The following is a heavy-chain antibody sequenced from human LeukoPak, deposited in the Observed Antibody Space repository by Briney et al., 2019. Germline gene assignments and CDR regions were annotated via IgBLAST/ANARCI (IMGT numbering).Heavy chain of an antibody. CDR2: IYYSGST. D-gene: IGHD3-16*01. V-gene: IGHV4-39*07. CDR1: GGSISGSSYY. J-gene: IGHJ4*02. Sequence: PSETLSLTCTVSGGSISGSSYYWGWIRQPPGKGLEWIGSIYYSGSTYYNPSLKSRVTISVDTSKNQFSLKLSSVTAADTAVYYCARGHPSFKGVADYWGQGTLVTVSS. CDR3: ARGHPSFKGVADY.